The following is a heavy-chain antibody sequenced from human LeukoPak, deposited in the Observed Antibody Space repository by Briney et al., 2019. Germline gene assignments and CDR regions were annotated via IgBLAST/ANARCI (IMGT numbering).Heavy chain of an antibody. CDR2: INHSGGI. Sequence: SETLSLTCAASGGPFSGYYWNWIRQPPGKGLEWIGEINHSGGINYNPSLKSRVTISVDTSKNQFSLKVRSVTAADTAVYFCARAPRCYDDSGGYNNYYYCAMDVWGQGTTVTVSS. V-gene: IGHV4-34*01. J-gene: IGHJ6*02. CDR3: ARAPRCYDDSGGYNNYYYCAMDV. D-gene: IGHD3-22*01. CDR1: GGPFSGYY.